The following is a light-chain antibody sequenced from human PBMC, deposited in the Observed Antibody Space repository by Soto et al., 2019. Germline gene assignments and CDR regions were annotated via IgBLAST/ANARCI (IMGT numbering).Light chain of an antibody. CDR2: DVS. CDR3: SSYTTSNTRQIV. Sequence: QSALTQPASVSGSPGQSITISCTGTSSDVGGYNYVSWYQHHPGKAPKLMIYDVSNRPSGVSNRFSGSKSGNTASLTISGLQPKAEADYYCSSYTTSNTRQIVFGTGTKLTVL. V-gene: IGLV2-14*03. J-gene: IGLJ1*01. CDR1: SSDVGGYNY.